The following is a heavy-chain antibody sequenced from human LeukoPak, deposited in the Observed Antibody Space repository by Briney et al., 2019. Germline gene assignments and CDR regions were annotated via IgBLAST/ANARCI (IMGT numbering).Heavy chain of an antibody. J-gene: IGHJ3*02. CDR3: AASTIMGAFDI. Sequence: GGSLRLSCAASGFPFRGDNMNWVRQAPGKGLEWVSYISSSGSTIYYADSVKGRFTISRDNAKNSLYLQMNSLRAEDTAVYYCAASTIMGAFDIWGQGTMVTVSS. D-gene: IGHD3-9*01. V-gene: IGHV3-48*04. CDR1: GFPFRGDN. CDR2: ISSSGSTI.